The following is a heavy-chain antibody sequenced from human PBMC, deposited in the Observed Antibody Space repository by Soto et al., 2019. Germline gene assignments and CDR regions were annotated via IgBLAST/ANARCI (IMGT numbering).Heavy chain of an antibody. CDR2: ISYSGST. CDR1: GGSISSDSYY. V-gene: IGHV4-39*07. Sequence: SETLSLTCTVSGGSISSDSYYWGWIRQSPGKGLEWIANISYSGSTYYNPTLKSRLTISVDTSKNQFSLKLSSVTAADTAVYYCARERPDGARLDPWGQGTLVTVSS. D-gene: IGHD6-6*01. CDR3: ARERPDGARLDP. J-gene: IGHJ5*02.